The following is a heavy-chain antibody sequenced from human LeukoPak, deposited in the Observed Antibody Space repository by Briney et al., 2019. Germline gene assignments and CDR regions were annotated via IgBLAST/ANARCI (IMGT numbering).Heavy chain of an antibody. CDR1: GFTFSNYA. CDR3: TRGLLWFGELPY. D-gene: IGHD3-10*01. CDR2: IRSKAYGGTT. V-gene: IGHV3-49*04. J-gene: IGHJ4*02. Sequence: GGSLRLSCAASGFTFSNYAMSWVRQAPGKGLEWVGFIRSKAYGGTTEYAASVKGRFTISRDDSKSIAYLQMNSLKTEDTAVYYCTRGLLWFGELPYWGQGTLVTVSS.